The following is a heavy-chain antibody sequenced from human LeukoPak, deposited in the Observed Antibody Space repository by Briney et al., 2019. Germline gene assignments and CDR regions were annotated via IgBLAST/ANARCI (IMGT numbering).Heavy chain of an antibody. Sequence: GGSLRPSCAASGFTFSSYSMNWVSQAPGKGLEWVSSISTSSSYINYADSVKGRFTISRDNAKNSLYLQMNSLRAEDTAVYYCARAGVRLRDYYFDYWGQGTLVTVSS. V-gene: IGHV3-21*04. D-gene: IGHD3-16*01. CDR2: ISTSSSYI. CDR1: GFTFSSYS. J-gene: IGHJ4*02. CDR3: ARAGVRLRDYYFDY.